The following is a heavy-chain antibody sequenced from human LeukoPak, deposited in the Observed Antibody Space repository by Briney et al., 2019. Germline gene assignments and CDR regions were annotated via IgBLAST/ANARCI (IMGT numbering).Heavy chain of an antibody. V-gene: IGHV4-39*07. D-gene: IGHD2-15*01. CDR1: GGSISSSSYY. Sequence: SETLSLTCTVSGGSISSSSYYWGWIRQPPGKGLEWIGSIYYSGSTYYNPSLKSRVTISVDTSKNQFSLKLSSVTAADTAVYYCARGLYCSGGSCYHYYFDYWGQGTLVTVSS. J-gene: IGHJ4*02. CDR3: ARGLYCSGGSCYHYYFDY. CDR2: IYYSGST.